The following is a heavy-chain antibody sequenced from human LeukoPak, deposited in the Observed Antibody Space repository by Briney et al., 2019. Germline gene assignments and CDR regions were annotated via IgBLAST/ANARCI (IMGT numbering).Heavy chain of an antibody. CDR1: GHTFTDYY. CDR2: IDPEDGEI. D-gene: IGHD3-16*01. Sequence: ASVKLSCKPSGHTFTDYYIHWVQQAPGKGLGWMGRIDPEDGEIIYAEKFRGRVTITADTSTDTAYMSLSSLRSEDTAVYYCATDSFGGDWFDPWGQGTLVTVSS. V-gene: IGHV1-69-2*01. CDR3: ATDSFGGDWFDP. J-gene: IGHJ5*02.